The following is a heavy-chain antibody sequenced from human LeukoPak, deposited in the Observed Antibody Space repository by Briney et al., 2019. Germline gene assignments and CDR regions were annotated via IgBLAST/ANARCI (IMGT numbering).Heavy chain of an antibody. V-gene: IGHV3-21*01. CDR2: ISSSSSYI. Sequence: PGGSLRLSCAASGFTFSSYSMNWVRQAPGKGLEWVSSISSSSSYIYYADSVKGRFTISRDNSKNTLYLQMNSLRAEDTAVYYCTREPHYGCSSAGCPLAYWGQGALVTVSS. D-gene: IGHD2-2*01. CDR3: TREPHYGCSSAGCPLAY. CDR1: GFTFSSYS. J-gene: IGHJ4*02.